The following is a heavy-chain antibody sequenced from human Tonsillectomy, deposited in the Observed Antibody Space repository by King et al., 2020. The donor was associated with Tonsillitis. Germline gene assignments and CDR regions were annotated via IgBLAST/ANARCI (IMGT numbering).Heavy chain of an antibody. Sequence: VQLVESGADVQKPGASVKVSCKASGYTFTDYYIHWVRQAPGQGLEWMGWVNPYSGGTNFAQNFQGRVTMTSETSITTAYMEVSTLRSDDTAVYYCARGRYCGGGSCYSHFDYWGQGTLVTVSS. D-gene: IGHD2-15*01. CDR3: ARGRYCGGGSCYSHFDY. CDR2: VNPYSGGT. CDR1: GYTFTDYY. J-gene: IGHJ4*02. V-gene: IGHV1-2*02.